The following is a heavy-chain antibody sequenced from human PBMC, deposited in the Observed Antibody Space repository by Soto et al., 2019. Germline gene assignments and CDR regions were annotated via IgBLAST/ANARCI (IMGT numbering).Heavy chain of an antibody. J-gene: IGHJ4*02. CDR2: IYYSGST. CDR1: GGSISSGGYY. V-gene: IGHV4-31*03. CDR3: ARDCALPIESGGSCYSGFDY. D-gene: IGHD2-15*01. Sequence: QVQLQESGPGLVKPSQTLSLTCTVSGGSISSGGYYWSWIRQHPGKGMEWIGYIYYSGSTYYNPSLKGRVTISVDTSKKQFSLKLSSVTAADTAVYYCARDCALPIESGGSCYSGFDYWGQGTLVTVSS.